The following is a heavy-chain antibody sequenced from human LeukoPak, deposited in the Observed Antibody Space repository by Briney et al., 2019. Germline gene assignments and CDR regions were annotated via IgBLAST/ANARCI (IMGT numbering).Heavy chain of an antibody. Sequence: SETLSLTCTVSGGSISSGGYYWSWIRQHPGKGLEWIGYIYYSGSTYYNPSLKCRVTISVDTSKNQFSLKLSSVTAADTAVYYCARKNGDYDAFDIWGQGTMVTVSS. CDR3: ARKNGDYDAFDI. D-gene: IGHD4-17*01. J-gene: IGHJ3*02. V-gene: IGHV4-31*03. CDR1: GGSISSGGYY. CDR2: IYYSGST.